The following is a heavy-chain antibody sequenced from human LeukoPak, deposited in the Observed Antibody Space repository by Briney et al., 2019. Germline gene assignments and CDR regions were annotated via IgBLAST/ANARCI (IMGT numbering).Heavy chain of an antibody. Sequence: GGSLRLSCAASGFTFSSYWMHWVRQAPGKGLVWVSRINSDGSSTSYADSVKGRFTISRDNAKNTLYLQMNSLRAEDTAVYYCARETKIAARTYYYYMDVWGKGTTVTVSS. V-gene: IGHV3-74*01. J-gene: IGHJ6*03. D-gene: IGHD6-6*01. CDR3: ARETKIAARTYYYYMDV. CDR1: GFTFSSYW. CDR2: INSDGSST.